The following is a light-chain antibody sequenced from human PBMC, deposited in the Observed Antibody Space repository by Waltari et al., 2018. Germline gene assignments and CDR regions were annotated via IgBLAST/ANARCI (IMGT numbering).Light chain of an antibody. CDR2: LNSDGSH. V-gene: IGLV4-69*02. CDR3: QTWGTGTQVV. Sequence: QLVLTQSPSASASLGASVKLTCPLSRGHSNSAIALHQRQPEKGPQYLMKLNSDGSHSQGDGIPDRFSGSSSGAERYLTISSLQSEDEADYYCQTWGTGTQVVFGGGTKLTVL. CDR1: RGHSNSA. J-gene: IGLJ2*01.